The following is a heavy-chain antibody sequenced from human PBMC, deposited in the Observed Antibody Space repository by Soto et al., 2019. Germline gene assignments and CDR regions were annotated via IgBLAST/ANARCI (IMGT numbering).Heavy chain of an antibody. D-gene: IGHD1-20*01. CDR2: ITGSGRDI. Sequence: GSLRLSCSASGFTFSWFAMYWVRQAPWRGLEYVSAITGSGRDIYYADSVKGRFTISRDNSKNSLYLEMSSLRAEDTAVYYCVRSDNGVLDYWGQGTLVTVSS. J-gene: IGHJ4*02. CDR1: GFTFSWFA. V-gene: IGHV3-64D*06. CDR3: VRSDNGVLDY.